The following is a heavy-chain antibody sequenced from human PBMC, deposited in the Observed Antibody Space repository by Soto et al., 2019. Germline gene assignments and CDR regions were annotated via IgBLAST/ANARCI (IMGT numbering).Heavy chain of an antibody. D-gene: IGHD3-3*01. CDR2: IDYSGNT. V-gene: IGHV4-30-4*08. CDR3: ASFGVASMNWFDP. J-gene: IGHJ5*02. Sequence: SETLSLTCTVSGGSISNDIYYWAWIRQPPGKGLEWIGNIDYSGNTYYNPSLKSRVTISLDTSKNQFSLKLSSVTAADTAVYYCASFGVASMNWFDPWGQGTLVTVSS. CDR1: GGSISNDIYY.